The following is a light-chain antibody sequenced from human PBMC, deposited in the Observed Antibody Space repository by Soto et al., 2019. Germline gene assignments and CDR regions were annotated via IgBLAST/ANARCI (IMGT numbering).Light chain of an antibody. CDR3: SSYTGSRTYV. Sequence: QSALTQPASVSGSPGQSITISCTGTSSDVGGYNYVSWSQQHPGKAPKLLISEVTDRPSGVSDRFSGSRSGNTASLTISGLQAEDEADYYCSSYTGSRTYVFGTGTKVTVL. CDR2: EVT. V-gene: IGLV2-14*03. CDR1: SSDVGGYNY. J-gene: IGLJ1*01.